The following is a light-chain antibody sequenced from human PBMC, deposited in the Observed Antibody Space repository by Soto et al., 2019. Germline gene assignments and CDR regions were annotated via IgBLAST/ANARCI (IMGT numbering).Light chain of an antibody. J-gene: IGKJ5*01. Sequence: DVVMTQSPLSLPVTLGQPASISFRSNQSLVDSDGIAYFSWFQQRPGRSPRXXIYKVSNRDSGVPARFSGSGSGTDFALKISRVEADDVGVYYCMQATHWTITFGQGTRLEIK. CDR3: MQATHWTIT. CDR2: KVS. V-gene: IGKV2-30*01. CDR1: QSLVDSDGIAY.